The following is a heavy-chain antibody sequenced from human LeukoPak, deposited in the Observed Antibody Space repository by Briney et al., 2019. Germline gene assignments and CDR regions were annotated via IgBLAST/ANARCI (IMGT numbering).Heavy chain of an antibody. Sequence: SETLSLTCAVYGGSFSGYYWSWIRQPPGKGLEWIGEINHSGSTNYNPSLKTRVTISVDTSKNQFSLKLSSVTAADTAVYYCARADYDILTGYYSNYYYYYMDVWGKGTTVTVSS. V-gene: IGHV4-34*01. CDR3: ARADYDILTGYYSNYYYYYMDV. CDR2: INHSGST. CDR1: GGSFSGYY. D-gene: IGHD3-9*01. J-gene: IGHJ6*03.